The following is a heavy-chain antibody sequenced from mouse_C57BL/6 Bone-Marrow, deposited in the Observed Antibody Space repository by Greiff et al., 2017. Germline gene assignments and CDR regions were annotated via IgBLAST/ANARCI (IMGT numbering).Heavy chain of an antibody. CDR3: ARSFGWYYYGSSYYSMDY. J-gene: IGHJ4*01. Sequence: QLQQPGAELVRPGSSVKLSCKASGYTFTSYWMDWVKQRPGQGLEWIGNIYPSDSETHYNQKFKDKATLTVDKSSSTAYMQLSSLTSEDSAVHYCARSFGWYYYGSSYYSMDYWGQGTSVAVSS. CDR2: IYPSDSET. V-gene: IGHV1-61*01. CDR1: GYTFTSYW. D-gene: IGHD1-1*01.